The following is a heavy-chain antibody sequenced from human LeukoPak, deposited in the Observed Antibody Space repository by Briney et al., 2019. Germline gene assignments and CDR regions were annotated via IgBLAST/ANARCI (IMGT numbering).Heavy chain of an antibody. D-gene: IGHD6-13*01. CDR3: ARRNIAAAGNFDY. CDR1: GGSISSHY. Sequence: SETLSLTCTVSGGSISSHYWSWIRQPPGKGLDRSGYIYYSWRTNDNPPLKRPLTRSVDTSNNQLSLKLSSVTATDTAVNYCARRNIAAAGNFDYWGQGTLVTVSS. V-gene: IGHV4-59*11. CDR2: IYYSWRT. J-gene: IGHJ4*02.